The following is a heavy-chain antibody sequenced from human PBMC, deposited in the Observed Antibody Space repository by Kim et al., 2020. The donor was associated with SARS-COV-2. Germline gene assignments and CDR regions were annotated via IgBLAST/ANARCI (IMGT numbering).Heavy chain of an antibody. Sequence: GGSLRLSCAASGFTFSSYGMHWVRQAPGKGLERVAVIWYDGSNKYYADSVKGRFTXSRHNSKNTLXLQMNSLRAEDTAVYYCARDYXILTGYYFDYWGQGXLVTVSS. D-gene: IGHD3-9*01. V-gene: IGHV3-33*01. CDR3: ARDYXILTGYYFDY. CDR2: IWYDGSNK. CDR1: GFTFSSYG. J-gene: IGHJ4*02.